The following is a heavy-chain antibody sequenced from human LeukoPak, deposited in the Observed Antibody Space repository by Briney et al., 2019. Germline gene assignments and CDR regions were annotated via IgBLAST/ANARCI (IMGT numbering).Heavy chain of an antibody. V-gene: IGHV3-30*02. CDR3: AKPKGAAAAHYYYYGMDV. CDR1: GFTFSSYG. J-gene: IGHJ6*02. CDR2: IWYDGSNK. Sequence: GGSLRPSCAASGFTFSSYGMHWVRQAPGKGLEWVAVIWYDGSNKYYGDSVKGRFTISRDNSKNTLYLQMNSLRAEDTAVYYCAKPKGAAAAHYYYYGMDVWGQGTTVTVSS. D-gene: IGHD6-13*01.